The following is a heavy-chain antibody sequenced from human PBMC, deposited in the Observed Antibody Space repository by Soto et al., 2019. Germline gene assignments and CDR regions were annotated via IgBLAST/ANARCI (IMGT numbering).Heavy chain of an antibody. V-gene: IGHV1-2*02. D-gene: IGHD6-6*01. Sequence: QVQLVQSGAEVKKPGASVKVSCKASGYTFTGYYMHWVRQAPGQGLEWMGWINPNSGGTNYAQKCQGRVTMTRDTSISTAYMELSRLRSDDTAVYYCARGISSLAARPKRPLSGMDVWGQGTTVTVSS. CDR1: GYTFTGYY. CDR2: INPNSGGT. CDR3: ARGISSLAARPKRPLSGMDV. J-gene: IGHJ6*02.